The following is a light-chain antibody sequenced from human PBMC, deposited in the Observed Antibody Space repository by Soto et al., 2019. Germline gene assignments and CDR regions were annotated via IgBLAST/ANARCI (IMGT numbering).Light chain of an antibody. CDR3: QHSHSTPRIT. CDR2: AAS. Sequence: DIQMTQSPSSLSAVVGDRVTITCRTSQSIRSYLNWYQQKSGKAPKLLISAASKLQSGVPYRFSGSGSGTDFTLTISSLQPEDVATYYCQHSHSTPRITFGQGTRLEIK. CDR1: QSIRSY. J-gene: IGKJ5*01. V-gene: IGKV1-39*01.